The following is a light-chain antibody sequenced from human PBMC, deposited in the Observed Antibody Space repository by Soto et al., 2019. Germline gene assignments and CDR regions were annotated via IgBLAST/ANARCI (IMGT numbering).Light chain of an antibody. CDR2: KAS. V-gene: IGKV1-5*03. CDR3: QQYFTFWT. CDR1: QSVSSW. J-gene: IGKJ1*01. Sequence: DIQMTQSPSTLSASVGDRVTITCRASQSVSSWLAWYQQKPGTAPKLLIYKASNLESGVPSRFSGSGSGTEFTLTISSLQPDDFATYYCQQYFTFWTFGQGTKVDIK.